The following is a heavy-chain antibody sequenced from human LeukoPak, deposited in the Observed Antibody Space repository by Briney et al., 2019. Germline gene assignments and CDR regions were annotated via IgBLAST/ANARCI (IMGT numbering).Heavy chain of an antibody. Sequence: KPSETLSLTCTVSGGSISSYYWSWIRQPPGKGLEWIGYIYYSGSTNYNPSLKSQVTISVDTSKNQFSLKLSSVTAADTAVYYCARRAGLVGPFDYWGQGTLVTVSS. CDR2: IYYSGST. J-gene: IGHJ4*02. D-gene: IGHD2-21*01. CDR1: GGSISSYY. CDR3: ARRAGLVGPFDY. V-gene: IGHV4-59*08.